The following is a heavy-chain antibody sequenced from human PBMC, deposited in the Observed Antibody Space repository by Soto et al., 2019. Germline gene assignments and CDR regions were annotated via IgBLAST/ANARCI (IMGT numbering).Heavy chain of an antibody. CDR2: ISSSSSYI. D-gene: IGHD6-13*01. J-gene: IGHJ5*02. Sequence: PGGSLRLSCAASGFSFSSYSMNWVRQAPGKGLEWVSSISSSSSYIYYADSVKGRFTISRDNAKNSLYLQMNSLRAEDTAVYYCARDPGWVSSSCYGNWFDTWGQGTLVTVSS. V-gene: IGHV3-21*01. CDR3: ARDPGWVSSSCYGNWFDT. CDR1: GFSFSSYS.